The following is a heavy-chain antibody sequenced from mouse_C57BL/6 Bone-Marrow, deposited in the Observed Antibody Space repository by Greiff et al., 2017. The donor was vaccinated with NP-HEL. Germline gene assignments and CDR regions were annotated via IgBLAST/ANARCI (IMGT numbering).Heavy chain of an antibody. CDR2: INPSSGYT. D-gene: IGHD1-1*01. Sequence: VQLQQSGAELARPGASVKMSCKASGYTFTSYTMHWVKQRPGQGLEWIGYINPSSGYTKYNQKFKDKATLTADKSSSTAYMQLSSLTSEDSAVXYCASLLTTVVDPLYAMDYWGQGTSVTVSS. CDR3: ASLLTTVVDPLYAMDY. V-gene: IGHV1-4*01. J-gene: IGHJ4*01. CDR1: GYTFTSYT.